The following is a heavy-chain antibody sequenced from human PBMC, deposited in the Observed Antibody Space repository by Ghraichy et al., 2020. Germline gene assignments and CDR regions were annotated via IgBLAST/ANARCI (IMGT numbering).Heavy chain of an antibody. CDR1: GSFISDYY. CDR3: SRGLVGEPLRH. CDR2: IYSSGNS. J-gene: IGHJ4*02. D-gene: IGHD3-10*01. V-gene: IGHV4-59*01. Sequence: SETLYLTCTVSGSFISDYYWAWLRQPPGKALEWVGYIYSSGNSKYNPSLRRRATISVETSKNKFSLKLPSVTASDTAVYYYSRGLVGEPLRHWGQGALVIVSS.